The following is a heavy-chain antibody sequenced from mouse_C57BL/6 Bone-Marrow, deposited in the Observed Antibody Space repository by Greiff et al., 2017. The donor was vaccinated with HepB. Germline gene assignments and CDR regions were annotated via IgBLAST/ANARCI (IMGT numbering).Heavy chain of an antibody. CDR2: INPNNGGT. V-gene: IGHV1-22*01. CDR1: GYTFTDYN. Sequence: VQLKESGPELVKPGASVKMSCKASGYTFTDYNMHWVKQSHGKSLEWIGYINPNNGGTSYNQKFKGKATLTVNKSSSTAYMELRSLTSEDSAVYYCARGGSTHYYAMDYWGQGTSVTVSS. CDR3: ARGGSTHYYAMDY. D-gene: IGHD1-1*02. J-gene: IGHJ4*01.